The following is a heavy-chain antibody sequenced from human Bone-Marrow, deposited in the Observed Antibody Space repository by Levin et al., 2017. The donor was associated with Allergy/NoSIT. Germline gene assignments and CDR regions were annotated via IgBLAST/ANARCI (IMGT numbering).Heavy chain of an antibody. D-gene: IGHD3-10*02. CDR1: GFTFSNAW. CDR3: TTALSGVRTQNFDY. J-gene: IGHJ4*02. CDR2: IKSKTDGGAT. V-gene: IGHV3-15*01. Sequence: AGGSLRLSCAASGFTFSNAWMSWVRQAPGKGLEWVGRIKSKTDGGATNYAAPVKGRFTILRDDSKNAVYLQMNSLKSEDTAVYYCTTALSGVRTQNFDYWGQGTLVTVSS.